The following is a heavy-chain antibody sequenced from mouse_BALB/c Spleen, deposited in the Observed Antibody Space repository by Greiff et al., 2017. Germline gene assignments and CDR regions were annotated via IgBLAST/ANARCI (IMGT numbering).Heavy chain of an antibody. V-gene: IGHV1-77*01. Sequence: VQLQQSGAELARPGASVKLSCKASGYTFTDYYINWVKQRTGQGLEWIGEIYPGSGNTYYNEKFKGKATLTADKSSSTAYMQLSSLTSEDSAVYFCARWDGYGYAMDYWGQGTSVTVSS. D-gene: IGHD2-2*01. CDR3: ARWDGYGYAMDY. CDR2: IYPGSGNT. J-gene: IGHJ4*01. CDR1: GYTFTDYY.